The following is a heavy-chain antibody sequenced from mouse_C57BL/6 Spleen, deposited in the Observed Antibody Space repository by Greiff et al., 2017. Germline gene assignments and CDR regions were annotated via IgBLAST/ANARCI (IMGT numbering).Heavy chain of an antibody. D-gene: IGHD1-1*01. J-gene: IGHJ3*01. CDR3: ARGGGSSYDWFAY. CDR1: GFTFSDYG. Sequence: DVMLVESGGGLVQPGGSLKLSCAASGFTFSDYGMAWVRQAPRKGPEWVAFISNLAYSIYYADTVTGRFTISRENAKNTLYLEMSSLRSEDTAMYYCARGGGSSYDWFAYWGQGTLVTVSA. CDR2: ISNLAYSI. V-gene: IGHV5-15*01.